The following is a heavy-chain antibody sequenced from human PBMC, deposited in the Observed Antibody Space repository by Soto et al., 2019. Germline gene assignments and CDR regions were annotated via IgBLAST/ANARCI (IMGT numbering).Heavy chain of an antibody. D-gene: IGHD2-2*03. V-gene: IGHV4-31*03. J-gene: IGHJ4*02. Sequence: QVQLQESGPGLVEPSQTLSLTCTVSGGSIRGGGHYWTWIRHRPGKGLECIGYINYSGSTYYNPSPRVRVTTPVDTSQGQISLKLSSVTAADTALYYCAPLGSPYGNSFDNWGQGTLVTVSS. CDR2: INYSGST. CDR1: GGSIRGGGHY. CDR3: APLGSPYGNSFDN.